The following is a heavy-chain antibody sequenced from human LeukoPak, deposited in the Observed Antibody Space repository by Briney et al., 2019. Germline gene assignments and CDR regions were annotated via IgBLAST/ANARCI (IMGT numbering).Heavy chain of an antibody. CDR2: INPNSGGT. CDR1: GYTFTGYY. J-gene: IGHJ4*02. Sequence: GASVKVSCKASGYTFTGYYMHWVRQAPGQGLAWMGWINPNSGGTNYAQKFQGRVTMTRDTSISTAYMELSRLRSDDTAVYYCARVRGKWLAGFYYFDYWGQGTLVTVSS. CDR3: ARVRGKWLAGFYYFDY. V-gene: IGHV1-2*02. D-gene: IGHD6-19*01.